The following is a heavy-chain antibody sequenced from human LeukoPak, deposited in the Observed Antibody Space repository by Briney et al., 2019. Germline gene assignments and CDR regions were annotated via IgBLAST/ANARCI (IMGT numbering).Heavy chain of an antibody. CDR2: ISYDGSNK. D-gene: IGHD2-2*01. CDR1: GLNFSSYG. J-gene: IGHJ6*02. CDR3: AKDRDIVVVPAALYYYYGMDV. Sequence: PGGYLRLSCSASGLNFSSYGMHWVRQAPGKGLEWVAVISYDGSNKYYADSVKGRFTISRDNSKNTLYLQMNSLRAEDTAVYYYAKDRDIVVVPAALYYYYGMDVWDQVTTVTVSS. V-gene: IGHV3-30*18.